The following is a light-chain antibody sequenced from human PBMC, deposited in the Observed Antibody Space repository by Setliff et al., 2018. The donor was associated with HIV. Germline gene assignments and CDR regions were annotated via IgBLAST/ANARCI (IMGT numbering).Light chain of an antibody. V-gene: IGLV2-14*01. CDR2: EVT. CDR1: SSDVGYYNY. CDR3: QSYDSSLSGAV. J-gene: IGLJ1*01. Sequence: QSALAQPASVSGSPGQSITISCTGTSSDVGYYNYVSWYQQHPGKAPKLIIYEVTNRPSGVSNRFSGSKSGNTASLTISGLQAEDEADYYCQSYDSSLSGAVFGTGTKVTVL.